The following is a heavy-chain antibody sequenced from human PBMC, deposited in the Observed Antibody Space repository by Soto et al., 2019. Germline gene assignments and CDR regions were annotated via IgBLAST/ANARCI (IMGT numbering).Heavy chain of an antibody. J-gene: IGHJ6*02. CDR1: GCTFSNYA. Sequence: AASVKVCCKASGCTFSNYAISWVRQAPGQGLEWMGWISAYNGNTNYAQNIQGRVTMTTDTSTSTAYMELRSLRSDDTAVYYCARDGKRGYSSSWYFYYYGMDVWGQGTTVTVPS. D-gene: IGHD6-13*01. CDR2: ISAYNGNT. CDR3: ARDGKRGYSSSWYFYYYGMDV. V-gene: IGHV1-18*01.